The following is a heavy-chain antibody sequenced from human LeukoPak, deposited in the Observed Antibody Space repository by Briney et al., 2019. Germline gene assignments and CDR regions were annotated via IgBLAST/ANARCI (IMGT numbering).Heavy chain of an antibody. J-gene: IGHJ4*02. Sequence: GGSLRLSCAASGFTFSNYAMNWVRQAPGKGLEWVSSINGGGGSTYYADSVKGRFTISRDNSKNTLYLQMNSLRAEDTAVYYCAKDRVRGGYGLKSFDYWGQGTLVTVSS. V-gene: IGHV3-23*01. CDR3: AKDRVRGGYGLKSFDY. CDR2: INGGGGST. CDR1: GFTFSNYA. D-gene: IGHD4-17*01.